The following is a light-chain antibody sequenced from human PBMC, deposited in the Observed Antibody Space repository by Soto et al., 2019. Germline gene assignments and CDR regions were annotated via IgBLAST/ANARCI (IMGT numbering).Light chain of an antibody. CDR3: QHYGSSQWT. J-gene: IGKJ1*01. CDR1: QSVSSSY. Sequence: IVLTQSPDTLSLSPGERVTLSCRASQSVSSSYFAWYQQKPGQAPSLLIHGASSRATGLPDRSSGSGSGTHFTLTISRLEPEDSAVYYCQHYGSSQWTFGQGTKVDIK. CDR2: GAS. V-gene: IGKV3-20*01.